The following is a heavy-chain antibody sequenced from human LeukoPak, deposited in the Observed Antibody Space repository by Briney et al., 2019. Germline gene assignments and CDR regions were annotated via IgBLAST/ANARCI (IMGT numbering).Heavy chain of an antibody. D-gene: IGHD3-22*01. Sequence: SETLSLTCTVSGGSISSSSYYWGWIRQPPGKGLEWIGSIYYSGSTYYNPSLKSRVTISVDTSKNQFSLKLSSVTAADTAVYYCARTHYYDYYYYYMDVWGKGTTVTVSS. V-gene: IGHV4-39*07. J-gene: IGHJ6*03. CDR2: IYYSGST. CDR1: GGSISSSSYY. CDR3: ARTHYYDYYYYYMDV.